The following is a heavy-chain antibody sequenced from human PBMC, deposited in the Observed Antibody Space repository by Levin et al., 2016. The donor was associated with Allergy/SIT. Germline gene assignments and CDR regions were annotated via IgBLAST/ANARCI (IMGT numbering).Heavy chain of an antibody. J-gene: IGHJ4*02. CDR3: ARVKSCSSTSCATIDY. CDR1: GGSISSGGYY. CDR2: IYYSGST. V-gene: IGHV4-31*03. Sequence: SETLSLTCTVSGGSISSGGYYWSWIRQHPGKGLEWIGYIYYSGSTYYNPSLKSRVTISVDTSKNQFSLKLSSVTAADTAVYYCARVKSCSSTSCATIDYWGQGTLVTVSS. D-gene: IGHD2-2*01.